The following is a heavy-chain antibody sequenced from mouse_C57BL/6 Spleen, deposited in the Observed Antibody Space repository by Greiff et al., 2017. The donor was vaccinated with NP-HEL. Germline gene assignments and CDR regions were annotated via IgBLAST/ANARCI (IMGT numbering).Heavy chain of an antibody. V-gene: IGHV3-6*01. CDR2: ISYDGSN. CDR3: ARESYDGLMDY. Sequence: VQLQQSGPGLVKPSQSLSLTCSVTGYSITSGYYWNWIRQFPGNKLEWMGYISYDGSNNYNPSLKNRISITRDTSKNQFFLKLNSVTTEDTATYYCARESYDGLMDYWGQGTSVTVSS. D-gene: IGHD2-3*01. CDR1: GYSITSGYY. J-gene: IGHJ4*01.